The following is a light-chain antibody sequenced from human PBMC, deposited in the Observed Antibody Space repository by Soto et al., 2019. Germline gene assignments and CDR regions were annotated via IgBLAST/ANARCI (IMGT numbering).Light chain of an antibody. CDR1: QSVSNK. Sequence: EIVMTQSPVTLSVSPGERATLSCRASQSVSNKVAWYQQKPGQGPRLLIYDASIRDTGIPASFSGSGSGKEFTLTISSLQSEDLAIYYCQKYYNWPPLTFGGGTKVDIK. V-gene: IGKV3-15*01. CDR3: QKYYNWPPLT. J-gene: IGKJ4*01. CDR2: DAS.